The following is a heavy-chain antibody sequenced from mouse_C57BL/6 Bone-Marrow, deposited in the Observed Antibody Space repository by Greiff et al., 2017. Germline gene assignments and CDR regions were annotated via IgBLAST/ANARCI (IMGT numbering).Heavy chain of an antibody. Sequence: QVQLQQSGPELVRPGASVKISCTAPGYTFTSHWMQWVRQRPGQGLEWIGEIFPGSGSTYYNEKFKGKATLTVDTSSSTAYMQLSSLTSEDSAVYVCAILSHLWYLDYWGQGTTLTVSS. CDR1: GYTFTSHW. D-gene: IGHD2-1*01. J-gene: IGHJ2*01. V-gene: IGHV1-56*01. CDR2: IFPGSGST. CDR3: AILSHLWYLDY.